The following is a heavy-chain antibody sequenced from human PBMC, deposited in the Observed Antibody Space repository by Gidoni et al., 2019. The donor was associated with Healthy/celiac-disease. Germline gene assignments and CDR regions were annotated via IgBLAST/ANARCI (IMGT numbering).Heavy chain of an antibody. CDR2: ISSCISYI. CDR3: ARDRFVPERRWTPDPGAFDI. CDR1: GFTFSSYS. D-gene: IGHD2-15*01. V-gene: IGHV3-21*01. J-gene: IGHJ3*02. Sequence: EVQLVESGGGLVKPGGSLRLTCAASGFTFSSYSMNWVRQAPGKWLECVSSISSCISYIYYADSVRGRFTISRDNAKNSLYLQMNSLRAEDTAVYYCARDRFVPERRWTPDPGAFDIWGQGTMVTVSS.